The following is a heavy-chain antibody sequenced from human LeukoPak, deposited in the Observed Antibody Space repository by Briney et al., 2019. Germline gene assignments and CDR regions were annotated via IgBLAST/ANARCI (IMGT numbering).Heavy chain of an antibody. Sequence: SETLSLTCTVSGGPISGNYWSWVRQPPGKGLEWIGNIYYSGGTKYNPSLKSRVTISVDTSKNQFSLKLSSVTPADTAVYYCAGETGNRFDPWGQGTLFTVSS. CDR1: GGPISGNY. D-gene: IGHD3-10*01. CDR2: IYYSGGT. CDR3: AGETGNRFDP. J-gene: IGHJ5*02. V-gene: IGHV4-59*01.